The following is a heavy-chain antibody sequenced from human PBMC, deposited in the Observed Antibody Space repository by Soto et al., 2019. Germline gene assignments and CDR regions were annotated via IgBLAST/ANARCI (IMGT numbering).Heavy chain of an antibody. CDR2: ISPYNGHT. D-gene: IGHD3-3*01. V-gene: IGHV1-18*01. CDR3: ARDRPIVPDTHTRLENYGMEV. J-gene: IGHJ6*02. CDR1: GSSLTGSG. Sequence: VKGASRACGSSLTGSGSSLGRQAQGQGLEWMGWISPYNGHTQFVERFQGRVTMTTDTSTKTAYMELRNLRSDDTAQYYCARDRPIVPDTHTRLENYGMEVCGQAATVTV.